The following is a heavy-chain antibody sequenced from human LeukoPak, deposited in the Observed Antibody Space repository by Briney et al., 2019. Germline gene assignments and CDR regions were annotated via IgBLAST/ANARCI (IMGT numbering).Heavy chain of an antibody. CDR3: ASGWALS. CDR1: GDSVSNKNAA. Sequence: SQTLSLTCAVSGDSVSNKNAAWNWIRQSPSRGLEWLGRTYYRSEWHTDYAFSVKGRITINADTSKSQFSLQLGYVTPEDTAVYYCASGWALSWGQGTLVTVSS. D-gene: IGHD1-26*01. J-gene: IGHJ5*02. V-gene: IGHV6-1*01. CDR2: TYYRSEWHT.